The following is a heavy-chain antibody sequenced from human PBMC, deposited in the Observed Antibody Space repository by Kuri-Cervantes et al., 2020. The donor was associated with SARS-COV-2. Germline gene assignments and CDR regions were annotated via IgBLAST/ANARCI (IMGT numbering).Heavy chain of an antibody. D-gene: IGHD7-27*01. CDR3: ASLGFQDAFDI. Sequence: SQTLSLTCAVSGYSISSGYYWGWIRQPPGKGPEWIGSIYHSGSTYYNPSLKSRVTISVDKSKNQFSLKLSSVTAADTAVYYCASLGFQDAFDIWGQGTMVTVSS. V-gene: IGHV4-38-2*01. CDR1: GYSISSGYY. J-gene: IGHJ3*02. CDR2: IYHSGST.